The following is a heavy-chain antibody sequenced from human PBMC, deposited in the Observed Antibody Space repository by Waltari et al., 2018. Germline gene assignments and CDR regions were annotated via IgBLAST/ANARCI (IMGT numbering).Heavy chain of an antibody. D-gene: IGHD2-8*01. V-gene: IGHV3-7*01. CDR3: ARATPLYAGGFDY. CDR2: INKDGSGK. Sequence: EVQLVESGGGLVQPGGSVKLSCAGSGFTFRNHWMGWVRQAPGKGLEWVANINKDGSGKTYLDSVKGRFTISRDNAKNSLYLQMNSLRAEDTAVYYCARATPLYAGGFDYWGQGIVVTVSS. CDR1: GFTFRNHW. J-gene: IGHJ4*02.